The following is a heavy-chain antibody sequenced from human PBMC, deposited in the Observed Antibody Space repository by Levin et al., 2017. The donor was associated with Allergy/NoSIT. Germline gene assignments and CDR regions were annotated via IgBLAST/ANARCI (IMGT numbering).Heavy chain of an antibody. CDR1: GFSFSSHG. CDR2: ISYDGKRK. Sequence: AGGSLRLSCAASGFSFSSHGMHWVRHTPGKVLEWVAGISYDGKRKFYGDSVTGRFTISRDNSRNTLYLQMDGLTADDTAVYYCAKDRYGSGWFVFDYWGQGTLVTVSS. V-gene: IGHV3-30*18. J-gene: IGHJ4*02. D-gene: IGHD6-13*01. CDR3: AKDRYGSGWFVFDY.